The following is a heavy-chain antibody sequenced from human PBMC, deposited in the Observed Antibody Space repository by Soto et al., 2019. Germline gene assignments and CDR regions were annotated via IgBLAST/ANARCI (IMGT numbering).Heavy chain of an antibody. D-gene: IGHD1-1*01. Sequence: GGSLRLSCAASGFEFRANWMHWVRQATGQGLVWVSRLNHEGTYKSYADSVKGRFTISRDNVKSELYLQMNNLRTEDTAVYYCARGGLEPFDYWGQGTLVTVSS. CDR3: ARGGLEPFDY. CDR1: GFEFRANW. J-gene: IGHJ4*02. V-gene: IGHV3-74*01. CDR2: LNHEGTYK.